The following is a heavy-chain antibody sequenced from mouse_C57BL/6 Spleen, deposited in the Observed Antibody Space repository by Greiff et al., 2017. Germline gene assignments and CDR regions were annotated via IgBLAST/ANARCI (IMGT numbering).Heavy chain of an antibody. V-gene: IGHV14-3*01. CDR1: GFNITNTY. D-gene: IGHD4-1*01. CDR3: ASTAGTGFDY. CDR2: IGPANGNT. Sequence: VQLKQSVAELVRPGASVKLSCTASGFNITNTYMHWVKQTPEQGLEWIGRIGPANGNTKYAPKFKGKATITADTSSNTTYLQLSSLTSEDTAIYYCASTAGTGFDYWGQGTTLTVSS. J-gene: IGHJ2*01.